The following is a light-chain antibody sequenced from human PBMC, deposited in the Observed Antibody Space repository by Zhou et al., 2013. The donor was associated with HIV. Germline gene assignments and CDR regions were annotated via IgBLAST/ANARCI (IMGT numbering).Light chain of an antibody. CDR3: QQYGSSPPVT. J-gene: IGKJ4*01. Sequence: EIVLTQSPGTLSLTPGERATLSCRASQTIRSYYLAWYQQKPGQAPRLLIYDASTRATGVPVRFSGSGSGTEFSLTISSLQSEDFAVYYCQQYGSSPPVTFGGGTKVEIK. CDR2: DAS. V-gene: IGKV3-20*01. CDR1: QTIRSYY.